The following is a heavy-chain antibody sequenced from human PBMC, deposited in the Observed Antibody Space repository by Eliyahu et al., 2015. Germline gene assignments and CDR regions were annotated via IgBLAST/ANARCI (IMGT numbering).Heavy chain of an antibody. CDR2: IYGDTPP. CDR1: GFSISTGH. J-gene: IGHJ4*02. Sequence: EVRLVESGGGLVQPGGSLRLSCVVSGFSISTGHMTWVRQPPGKGXEWVSVIYGDTPPFYSKSVEGRFTISRDDVMNTVHLRMRNLRVEDTAVYYCTKGGYNFVDVWGRGTLVTVSS. D-gene: IGHD1-1*01. CDR3: TKGGYNFVDV. V-gene: IGHV3-53*03.